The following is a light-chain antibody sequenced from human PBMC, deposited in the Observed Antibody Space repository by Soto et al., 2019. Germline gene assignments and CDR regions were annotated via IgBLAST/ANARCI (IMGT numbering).Light chain of an antibody. CDR2: AAS. V-gene: IGKV1-39*01. CDR3: QQSYSSPPT. Sequence: DIQMTQSPSSLSASVGDRVTITCRASQSISSRLSWYQHKPGKAPTLLLFAASRLHSGVPSRFSGSRSGPDFTLTISSLQPEDFATYYCQQSYSSPPTFGQGTKVDIK. J-gene: IGKJ1*01. CDR1: QSISSR.